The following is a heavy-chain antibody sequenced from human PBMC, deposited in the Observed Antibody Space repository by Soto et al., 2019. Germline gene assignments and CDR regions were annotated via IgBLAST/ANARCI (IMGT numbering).Heavy chain of an antibody. Sequence: SETLSLTCTVSGGSISSSSYYWGWIRRPPGKGLEWIGSIYYSGSTYYNPSLKSRVTISVDTSKNQFSLKLSSVTAADTAVYYCARHPLWFGEFLYYMDVWGKGTTVTVSS. J-gene: IGHJ6*03. CDR1: GGSISSSSYY. D-gene: IGHD3-10*01. CDR3: ARHPLWFGEFLYYMDV. V-gene: IGHV4-39*01. CDR2: IYYSGST.